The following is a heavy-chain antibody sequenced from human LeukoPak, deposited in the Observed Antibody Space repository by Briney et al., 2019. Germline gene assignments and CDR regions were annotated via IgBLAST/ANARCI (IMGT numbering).Heavy chain of an antibody. CDR1: GFTVGSNY. Sequence: PGGSLRLSCAASGFTVGSNYMSWVRQAPGKGLEWVSVLYGGGSTYYADSVKGRFTISRDNSNNRLYLQMNSLRAEDTAVYYCARGVSGSYCFDYWGQGTLVTVSS. J-gene: IGHJ4*02. V-gene: IGHV3-53*01. CDR3: ARGVSGSYCFDY. CDR2: LYGGGST. D-gene: IGHD1-26*01.